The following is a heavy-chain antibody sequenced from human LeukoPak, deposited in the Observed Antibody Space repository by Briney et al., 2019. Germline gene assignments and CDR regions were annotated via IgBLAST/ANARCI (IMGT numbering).Heavy chain of an antibody. D-gene: IGHD3-22*01. J-gene: IGHJ4*02. CDR2: ISGDGGSR. CDR3: AKDGYYDSSGYYYPPDY. Sequence: GWSLRLSCAASVFTFDDYAMHWVRQAPGKGLEWVSLISGDGGSRDYADSVKGRFTISTDNSKNSLYLQMNSLRTEDTALYYCAKDGYYDSSGYYYPPDYWGQGTLVTVSS. CDR1: VFTFDDYA. V-gene: IGHV3-43*02.